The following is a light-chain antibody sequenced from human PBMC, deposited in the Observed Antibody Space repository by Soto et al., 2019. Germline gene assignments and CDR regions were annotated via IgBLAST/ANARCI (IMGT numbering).Light chain of an antibody. J-gene: IGKJ5*01. CDR2: AAS. Sequence: DIQMTQSPSSLSAYVGDRVTITCRASQGISSYLAWLQQKKGKAPKLLIYAASTLQSGVPSRFRGSGSWTDFTLTISRLQPEDVATDYCQQLDNFPLTFGQGTRLEIK. CDR3: QQLDNFPLT. V-gene: IGKV1-9*01. CDR1: QGISSY.